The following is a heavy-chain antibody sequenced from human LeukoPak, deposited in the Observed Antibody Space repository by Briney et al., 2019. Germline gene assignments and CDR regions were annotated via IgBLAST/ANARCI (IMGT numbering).Heavy chain of an antibody. J-gene: IGHJ6*02. CDR1: GGTFSSYD. Sequence: ASVKVSCKASGGTFSSYDISWVRQAPGQGLEWMGGITPIFGTAKYAQKFQGRVTITAVESTSTAYMELSSLKSEDTAVYYCARVTQRDSNLYGMDVWGQGTTVTVSS. CDR2: ITPIFGTA. CDR3: ARVTQRDSNLYGMDV. V-gene: IGHV1-69*13. D-gene: IGHD4-11*01.